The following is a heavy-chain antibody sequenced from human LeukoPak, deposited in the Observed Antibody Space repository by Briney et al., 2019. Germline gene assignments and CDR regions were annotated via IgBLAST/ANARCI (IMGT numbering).Heavy chain of an antibody. CDR1: GFTFSSYA. V-gene: IGHV3-30*04. CDR2: ISYDGSNK. J-gene: IGHJ4*02. CDR3: LMVRGVIITLSGFDY. Sequence: GGSLRLSCAASGFTFSSYAMHWVRQAPGKGLEWVAVISYDGSNKYYADSVKGRFTISRDNSKNTLYLQMNSLRAEDTAVYYCLMVRGVIITLSGFDYWGQGTLVTVSS. D-gene: IGHD3-10*01.